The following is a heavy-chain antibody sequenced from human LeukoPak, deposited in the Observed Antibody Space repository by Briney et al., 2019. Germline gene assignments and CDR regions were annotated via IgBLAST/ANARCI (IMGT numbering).Heavy chain of an antibody. Sequence: GGSLRLSCSASAVTFKTYNMNWVRQVPGKGLEWVSSISYTGTYIHYADSVKGRFTISRDNAENSVYLQMNSLRVEDTAVYYCAKESPHYDYWGQGTLVTVSS. V-gene: IGHV3-21*04. J-gene: IGHJ4*02. CDR1: AVTFKTYN. CDR2: ISYTGTYI. CDR3: AKESPHYDY.